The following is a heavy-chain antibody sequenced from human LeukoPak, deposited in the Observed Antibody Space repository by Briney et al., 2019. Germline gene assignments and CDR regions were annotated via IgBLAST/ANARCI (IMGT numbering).Heavy chain of an antibody. CDR1: GGSIRSDDYY. CDR2: INHSGST. Sequence: SQTLSLTCTVSGGSIRSDDYYWSWIRQPPGKGLEWIGEINHSGSTNYNPSLKSRVTISVDTSKNQFSLKLSSVTAADTAVYYCARGPVLRFLEWLLSGGYSGYDQIFDYWGQGTLVTVSS. D-gene: IGHD3-3*01. CDR3: ARGPVLRFLEWLLSGGYSGYDQIFDY. J-gene: IGHJ4*02. V-gene: IGHV4-30-4*01.